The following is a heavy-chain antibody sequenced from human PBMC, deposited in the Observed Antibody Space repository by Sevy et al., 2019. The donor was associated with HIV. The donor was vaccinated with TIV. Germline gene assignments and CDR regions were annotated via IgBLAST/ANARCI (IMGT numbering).Heavy chain of an antibody. CDR3: ARTPSSWYEGTYYFDY. CDR1: GGSFSGYY. CDR2: INHSGST. D-gene: IGHD6-13*01. J-gene: IGHJ4*02. V-gene: IGHV4-34*01. Sequence: SETLSLTCAVYGGSFSGYYWSWIRQPPGKGLEWIGEINHSGSTNYNPSLKSRVTISVDTSKNQFSLKLSSVTAADTAVYYCARTPSSWYEGTYYFDYWGQGTLVTVSS.